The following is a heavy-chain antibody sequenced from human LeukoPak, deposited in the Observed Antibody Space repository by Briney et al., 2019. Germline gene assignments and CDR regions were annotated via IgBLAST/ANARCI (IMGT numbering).Heavy chain of an antibody. CDR1: GCTLTELS. CDR2: FDPEDGET. J-gene: IGHJ4*02. D-gene: IGHD3-3*01. V-gene: IGHV1-24*01. CDR3: ATGTITIFGVVIPNFDY. Sequence: ASVKVSCKVSGCTLTELSMHWVRQAPGKGLEWMGGFDPEDGETIYAQKFQGRVTMTEDTSTDTAYMELSSLRSEDTAVYYCATGTITIFGVVIPNFDYWGQGTLVTVSS.